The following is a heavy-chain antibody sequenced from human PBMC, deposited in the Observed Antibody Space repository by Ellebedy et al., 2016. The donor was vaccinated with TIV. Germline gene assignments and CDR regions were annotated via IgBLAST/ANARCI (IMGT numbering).Heavy chain of an antibody. J-gene: IGHJ3*02. D-gene: IGHD2-2*03. V-gene: IGHV4-4*07. CDR1: GGSISSYY. Sequence: SETLSLTCTVSGGSISSYYWSWIRQPAGKGPEWIGRIYISVATKYNPSLKSRVTMSVDTSKNQFSLKLSSVTAADTAVYYCARSPTKLRRGYFRAFDIWGQGTMVTVSS. CDR3: ARSPTKLRRGYFRAFDI. CDR2: IYISVAT.